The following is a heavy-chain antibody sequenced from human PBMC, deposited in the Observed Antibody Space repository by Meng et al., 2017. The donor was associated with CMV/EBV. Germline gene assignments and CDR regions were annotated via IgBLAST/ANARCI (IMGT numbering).Heavy chain of an antibody. V-gene: IGHV1-8*01. CDR3: IYSSSPYYYYGMDV. CDR2: MNPNSGNT. J-gene: IGHJ6*02. CDR1: GYTFTSYD. D-gene: IGHD6-6*01. Sequence: ASVKVSCKASGYTFTSYDINWVRQATGQGLEWMGWMNPNSGNTGNAQKFQGRVTMTRNTSISTAYMELSSLRSEDTAVYYCIYSSSPYYYYGMDVWGQGTTVTVSS.